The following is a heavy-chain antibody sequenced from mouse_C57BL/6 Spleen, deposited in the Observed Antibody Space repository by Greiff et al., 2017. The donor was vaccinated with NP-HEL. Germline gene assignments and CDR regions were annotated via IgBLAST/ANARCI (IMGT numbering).Heavy chain of an antibody. CDR1: GYTFTDYY. CDR3: AVGWLRRGWFAY. D-gene: IGHD2-2*01. Sequence: EVQLQQSGPELVKPGASVKISCKASGYTFTDYYMNWVKQSHGKSLEWIGDINPNNGGTSYNQKFKGKATLTVDKSSSTAYMELRSLTSEDSAVYYCAVGWLRRGWFAYWGQGTLVTVAA. CDR2: INPNNGGT. J-gene: IGHJ3*01. V-gene: IGHV1-26*01.